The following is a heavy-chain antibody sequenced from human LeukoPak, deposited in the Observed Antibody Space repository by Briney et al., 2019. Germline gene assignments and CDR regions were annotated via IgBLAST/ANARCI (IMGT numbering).Heavy chain of an antibody. CDR1: GYTFTSHG. Sequence: ASVKVSCKASGYTFTSHGISWVQQAPGQGLEWMGWISAYNGNTNYAQKLQGRVTMTTDTSTSTAYMELRSLRSDDTAVYYCARECSSTSCYVLRAFDIWGQGTMVTVSS. V-gene: IGHV1-18*04. CDR2: ISAYNGNT. D-gene: IGHD2-2*01. J-gene: IGHJ3*02. CDR3: ARECSSTSCYVLRAFDI.